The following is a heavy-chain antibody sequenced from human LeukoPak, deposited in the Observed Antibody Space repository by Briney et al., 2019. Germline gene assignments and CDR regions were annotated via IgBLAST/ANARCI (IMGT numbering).Heavy chain of an antibody. V-gene: IGHV4-59*01. CDR1: GVSISTFY. Sequence: SETLSVTRNGSGVSISTFYWTWIRQPPGRELEWMGCIYYSWSTNYNPSIKSRVTISADTSNNQFSLNLRSVTAADTAVYYCARVSGDYSREQFWLDPWGQGTLVTVSS. CDR2: IYYSWST. J-gene: IGHJ5*02. CDR3: ARVSGDYSREQFWLDP. D-gene: IGHD4-17*01.